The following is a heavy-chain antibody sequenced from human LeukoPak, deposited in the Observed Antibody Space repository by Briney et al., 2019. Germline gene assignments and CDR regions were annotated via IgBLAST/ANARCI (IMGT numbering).Heavy chain of an antibody. Sequence: SETLSLTCAVSGGSISSYYWSWSRQPPAKGLEWIGEIYYSGGTNYNPSLKSRVTISVDTSKNQFSLKLSSVTAADTAVYYCARGVTYYDILNGYSPGAFDIWGQGTMVTVSS. J-gene: IGHJ3*02. CDR1: GGSISSYY. CDR2: IYYSGGT. V-gene: IGHV4-59*01. CDR3: ARGVTYYDILNGYSPGAFDI. D-gene: IGHD3-9*01.